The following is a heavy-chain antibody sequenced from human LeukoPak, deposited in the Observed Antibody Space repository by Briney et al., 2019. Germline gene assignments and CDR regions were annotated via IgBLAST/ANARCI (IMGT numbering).Heavy chain of an antibody. Sequence: PSETLSLTCAVYGGSFSGYYWSWIRQPPGKGLEWIGEINHSGSTNYNPSLKSRVTISVDTSKNQFSLKLNSVTAADTAVYYCATDSSGWYNYFDYWGQGTLVTVSS. CDR2: INHSGST. J-gene: IGHJ4*02. V-gene: IGHV4-34*01. CDR1: GGSFSGYY. CDR3: ATDSSGWYNYFDY. D-gene: IGHD6-19*01.